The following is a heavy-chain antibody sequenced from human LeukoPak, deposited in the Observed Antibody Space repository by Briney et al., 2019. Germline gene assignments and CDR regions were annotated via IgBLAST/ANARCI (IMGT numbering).Heavy chain of an antibody. CDR2: IYYSGST. Sequence: SETLSLTCTVSGGSISSYYWSWIGQPPGKGLEWIGYIYYSGSTNYNPSLKSRVTISVDTSKNQFSLKLSSVTAADTAVYYCARGAQRFLFDYWGQGTLVTVSS. D-gene: IGHD1-1*01. CDR1: GGSISSYY. J-gene: IGHJ4*02. CDR3: ARGAQRFLFDY. V-gene: IGHV4-59*01.